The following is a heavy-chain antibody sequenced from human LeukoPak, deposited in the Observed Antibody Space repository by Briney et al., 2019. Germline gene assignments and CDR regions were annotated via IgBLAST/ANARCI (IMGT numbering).Heavy chain of an antibody. Sequence: ASVKVSCKVSGYTLTELSMHWVRQAPGQGLEWMGGFDSEDGETIYAQKFQGRVTMTEDTSTDTAYMELSSLRSEDTAVYYCATVGDGYNLDYFDYWGQGTLITVSS. CDR2: FDSEDGET. V-gene: IGHV1-24*01. CDR1: GYTLTELS. J-gene: IGHJ4*02. CDR3: ATVGDGYNLDYFDY. D-gene: IGHD5-24*01.